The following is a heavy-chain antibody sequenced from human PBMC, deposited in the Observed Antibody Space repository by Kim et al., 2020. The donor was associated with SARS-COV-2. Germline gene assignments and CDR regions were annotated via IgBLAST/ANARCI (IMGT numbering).Heavy chain of an antibody. CDR3: AREDTTGTTSDCWFDP. V-gene: IGHV6-1*01. D-gene: IGHD1-7*01. J-gene: IGHJ5*02. CDR1: GDRVSSNSAA. Sequence: SQTLSLTCALSGDRVSSNSAAWNWIRQSPSRGLEWLGRTYYRSKWYNDYAVSVKSRITINPDTSKNQFSLQLNSVTPEDTAVYYCAREDTTGTTSDCWFDPWGQGTLVTVSS. CDR2: TYYRSKWYN.